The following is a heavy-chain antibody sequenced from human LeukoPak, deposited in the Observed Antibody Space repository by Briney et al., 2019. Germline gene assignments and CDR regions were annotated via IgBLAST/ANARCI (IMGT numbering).Heavy chain of an antibody. J-gene: IGHJ4*02. CDR2: IYYSGST. V-gene: IGHV4-59*01. Sequence: SETLSLTCTVSGGSISRYYWSWIRQPPGKGLEWIGYIYYSGSTNYNPSLKSRVTISVDTSKNQFSLKLSSVTAADTAVYYCASFGIAVAGFDYWGQGTLVTVSS. CDR3: ASFGIAVAGFDY. CDR1: GGSISRYY. D-gene: IGHD6-19*01.